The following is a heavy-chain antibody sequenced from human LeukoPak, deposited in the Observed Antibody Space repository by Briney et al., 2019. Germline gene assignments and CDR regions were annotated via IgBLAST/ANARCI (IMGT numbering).Heavy chain of an antibody. V-gene: IGHV3-7*01. CDR1: GFTFSSYW. CDR2: IKQDGSEK. D-gene: IGHD3-22*01. CDR3: ARDFPWYYYDSSAYYGHDY. J-gene: IGHJ4*02. Sequence: GETLRLSCAASGFTFSSYWMSWVRQAPAKGLEWVANIKQDGSEKYYVDSVKGRFTISRDNAKNSLYLQMNSLRAEDTAVYYCARDFPWYYYDSSAYYGHDYWGQGTLVTVSS.